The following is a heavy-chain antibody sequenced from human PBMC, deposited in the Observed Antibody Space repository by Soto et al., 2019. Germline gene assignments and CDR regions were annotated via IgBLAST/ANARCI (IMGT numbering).Heavy chain of an antibody. CDR2: INVYNGDR. CDR3: ARLQLGGDRMLNWFDP. Sequence: QVQVVQSGPELKKPGASVKVSCKAQGYIFTKYGIGWVRQAPGHGLEWMGLINVYNGDRKVAQKFQDRVSMTTDTATDTAYMDLKSLRSGDTAVYYCARLQLGGDRMLNWFDPWGQGTLFTVSS. CDR1: GYIFTKYG. J-gene: IGHJ5*02. V-gene: IGHV1-18*01. D-gene: IGHD2-21*02.